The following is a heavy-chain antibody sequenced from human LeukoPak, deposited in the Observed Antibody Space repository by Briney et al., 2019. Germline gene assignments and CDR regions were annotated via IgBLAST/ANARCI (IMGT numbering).Heavy chain of an antibody. CDR3: ARRIDGYSNYRYYFDY. Sequence: ASVKVSCKASGYTFTGYYMHWVPQAPGQGLEWMGWINPNSGGTNYAQKFQGRVTMTRDTSISTAYMELSRLRSDDTAVYYCARRIDGYSNYRYYFDYWGQGTLVTVSS. D-gene: IGHD4-11*01. CDR1: GYTFTGYY. J-gene: IGHJ4*02. V-gene: IGHV1-2*02. CDR2: INPNSGGT.